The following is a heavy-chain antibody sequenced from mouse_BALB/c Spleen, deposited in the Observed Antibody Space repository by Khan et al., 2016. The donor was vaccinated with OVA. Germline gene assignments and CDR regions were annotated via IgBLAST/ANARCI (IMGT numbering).Heavy chain of an antibody. J-gene: IGHJ4*01. CDR3: ARGNYYGYAMDY. V-gene: IGHV3-2*02. Sequence: EVQLQESGPGLVKPSQSLSLTCTVTGYSITRDYAWNWIRQFPGNKLEWMGYISYSGSTSYNPLLKSRTTITRDTSKNQFFLQLNSVTTEDTATYYCARGNYYGYAMDYWGQGTSVTVSS. CDR2: ISYSGST. CDR1: GYSITRDYA. D-gene: IGHD1-1*01.